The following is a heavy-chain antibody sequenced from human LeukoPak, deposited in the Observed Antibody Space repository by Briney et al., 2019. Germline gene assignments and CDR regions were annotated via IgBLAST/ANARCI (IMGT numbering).Heavy chain of an antibody. V-gene: IGHV3-30*03. CDR3: TREEEASVGFDY. Sequence: PGRSLRLSCAASGFTFSSYGMHWVRQAPGKGLEWVAVISYDGSNKYYADSVKGRFTISRDNSKDTLYLQMSSLRAEDTAVYYCTREEEASVGFDYWGQGTLVTVSS. CDR1: GFTFSSYG. D-gene: IGHD2-15*01. CDR2: ISYDGSNK. J-gene: IGHJ4*02.